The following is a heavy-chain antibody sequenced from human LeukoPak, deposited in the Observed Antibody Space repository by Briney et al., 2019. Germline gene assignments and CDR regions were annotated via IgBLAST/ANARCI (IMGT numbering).Heavy chain of an antibody. CDR1: GFTFSSYG. Sequence: GGSLRLSCAASGFTFSSYGMHWVRQAPGKGLEWISYISSSDNIIYNADSMKGRFTISRDNAKSSLYLQMNSLRAEDTAVYYCARGYNWNALYYMDVWGKGTTVTVSS. CDR2: ISSSDNII. CDR3: ARGYNWNALYYMDV. J-gene: IGHJ6*03. V-gene: IGHV3-48*01. D-gene: IGHD1-20*01.